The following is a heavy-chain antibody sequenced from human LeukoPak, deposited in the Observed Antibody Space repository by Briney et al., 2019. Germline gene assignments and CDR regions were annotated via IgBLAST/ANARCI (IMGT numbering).Heavy chain of an antibody. CDR1: GFTLSSYS. CDR2: ISSSSTHI. J-gene: IGHJ4*02. Sequence: GGSQRLSCAASGFTLSSYSMNWVRQAPGKGLEWVSYISSSSTHIYYADSVKGRFTISRDNARNSLYLQMNSLRAEDTAIYYCARSEHSSSSFDYWGQGTLVTVSS. CDR3: ARSEHSSSSFDY. D-gene: IGHD6-6*01. V-gene: IGHV3-21*01.